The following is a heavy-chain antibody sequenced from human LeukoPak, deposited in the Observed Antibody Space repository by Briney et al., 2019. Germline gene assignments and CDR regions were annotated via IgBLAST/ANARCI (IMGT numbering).Heavy chain of an antibody. CDR1: GFTFSSYS. CDR2: ISSSSSYI. Sequence: PGGSLRLSCAASGFTFSSYSMNWVRQAPGKGLEWVSSISSSSSYIYYADSVKGRFTISRDNAKNSLYPQMNSLRAEDTAVYYCARDQAVVTPYPDYWGQGTLVTVSS. CDR3: ARDQAVVTPYPDY. J-gene: IGHJ4*02. V-gene: IGHV3-21*01. D-gene: IGHD4-23*01.